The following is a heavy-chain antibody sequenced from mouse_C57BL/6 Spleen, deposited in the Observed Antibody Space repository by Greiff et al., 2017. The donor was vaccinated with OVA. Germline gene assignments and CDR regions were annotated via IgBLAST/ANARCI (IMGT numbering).Heavy chain of an antibody. CDR2: IYPGDGDT. J-gene: IGHJ1*03. Sequence: VQLQQSGAELVKPGASVKISCKASGYAFSSYWMNWVKQRPGKGLEWIGQIYPGDGDTNYNGKFKGKATLTADKSSSTAYMQLSILTSEDSAVYFCAPLITTVVGSDWYFDVWGTGTTVTVSS. CDR1: GYAFSSYW. D-gene: IGHD1-1*01. CDR3: APLITTVVGSDWYFDV. V-gene: IGHV1-80*01.